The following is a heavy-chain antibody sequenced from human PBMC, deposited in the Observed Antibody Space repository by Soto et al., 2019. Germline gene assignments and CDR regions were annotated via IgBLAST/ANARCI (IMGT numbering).Heavy chain of an antibody. V-gene: IGHV4-30-2*01. J-gene: IGHJ4*02. CDR3: ARAGGLGAVAADY. D-gene: IGHD6-19*01. Sequence: QLQLQESGSGLVKPSQTLSLTCAVSGGSISSGGYSWSWIRQPPGKGLEWIGYISHSGSTYYNPSRQSQVTILVDRSKNQFSLKLGSVTAADTAVYYCARAGGLGAVAADYWGQGTLVTVSS. CDR2: ISHSGST. CDR1: GGSISSGGYS.